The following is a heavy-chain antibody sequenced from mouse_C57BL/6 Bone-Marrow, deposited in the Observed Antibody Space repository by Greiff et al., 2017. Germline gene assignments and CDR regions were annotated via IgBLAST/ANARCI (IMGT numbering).Heavy chain of an antibody. D-gene: IGHD1-1*01. CDR2: IVPSDGYT. CDR1: GYNFTSYW. Sequence: QVQLKQPGAELVRPGTSVKLSCKASGYNFTSYWMHWVKQRPGQGLEWIGVIVPSDGYTNYNQKFKGKGTLTVDTSSSSAYMQLSSLTAEDSAVYYCAREEQIYYYGSRRFACWGQGTLVTVSA. V-gene: IGHV1-59*01. CDR3: AREEQIYYYGSRRFAC. J-gene: IGHJ3*01.